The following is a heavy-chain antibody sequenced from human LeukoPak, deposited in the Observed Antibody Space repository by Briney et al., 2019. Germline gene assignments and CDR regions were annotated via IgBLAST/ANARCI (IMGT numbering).Heavy chain of an antibody. CDR3: AREVLRYCSGGSCYSDWFDP. J-gene: IGHJ5*02. V-gene: IGHV1-2*02. D-gene: IGHD2-15*01. CDR1: GYPFTGYY. CDR2: INPNSGGT. Sequence: SVQVSCKASGYPFTGYYMRWVRQAPGQGLEWMGWINPNSGGTNYAQKFQGRVTMTRETSISTAYMELSRLRSDDTAVYYCAREVLRYCSGGSCYSDWFDPWGQGTLVTVSS.